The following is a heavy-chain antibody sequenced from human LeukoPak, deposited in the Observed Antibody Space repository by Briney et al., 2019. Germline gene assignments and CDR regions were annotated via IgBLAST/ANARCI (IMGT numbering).Heavy chain of an antibody. J-gene: IGHJ4*02. D-gene: IGHD4-23*01. Sequence: GGSLRLSCAASGFTFSSYSLNWVRQAPGKGLEWVSSISSSINYIYYADSVEGRFTISGDNAKNSLYLQMNSLRAEDTAVYYCARGDYGGDYFDYWGQGTLVTVSS. CDR1: GFTFSSYS. V-gene: IGHV3-21*04. CDR2: ISSSINYI. CDR3: ARGDYGGDYFDY.